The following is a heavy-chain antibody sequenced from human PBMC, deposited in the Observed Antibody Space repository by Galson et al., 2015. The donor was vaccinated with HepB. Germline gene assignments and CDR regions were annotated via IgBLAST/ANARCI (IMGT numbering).Heavy chain of an antibody. CDR1: GSTFSDYY. CDR3: ARSKPTSAAAGDDFDY. CDR2: IDSGDGYT. J-gene: IGHJ4*02. D-gene: IGHD6-13*01. Sequence: SLRLSCAASGSTFSDYYMSWIRQVPGKGLEWVSYIDSGDGYTNYADSVKGRFTISRDNAKNSLYLQMNSLRAEDTAMYYCARSKPTSAAAGDDFDYWGQGTLVTVSS. V-gene: IGHV3-11*06.